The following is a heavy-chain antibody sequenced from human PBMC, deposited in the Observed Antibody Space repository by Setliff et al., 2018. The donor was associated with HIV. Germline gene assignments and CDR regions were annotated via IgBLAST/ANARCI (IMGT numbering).Heavy chain of an antibody. CDR2: MNPNSGNT. CDR3: ARHYCDSTTCYDY. D-gene: IGHD2-2*01. CDR1: GYTFTNYD. V-gene: IGHV1-8*02. J-gene: IGHJ4*02. Sequence: ASVKVSCKASGYTFTNYDINWVRQATGQGLEWVGWMNPNSGNTGYAQKFQGRVTMTRNTSRNTAYMELRSLRSEDTAMYYCARHYCDSTTCYDYWGQGTLVTVSS.